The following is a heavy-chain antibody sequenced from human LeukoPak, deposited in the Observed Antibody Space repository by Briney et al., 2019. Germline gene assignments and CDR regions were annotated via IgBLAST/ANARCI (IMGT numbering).Heavy chain of an antibody. CDR2: INHSGST. CDR1: GGSFSGYY. Sequence: SETLSLTCAVYGGSFSGYYWSWIRQPRGKGLEWIGEINHSGSTNHNPSLKSRVTISVDTSKNQFSLKLSSVTAADTAVYYCASRGGYYDEYDYWGQGTLVTVSS. J-gene: IGHJ4*02. D-gene: IGHD3-22*01. CDR3: ASRGGYYDEYDY. V-gene: IGHV4-34*01.